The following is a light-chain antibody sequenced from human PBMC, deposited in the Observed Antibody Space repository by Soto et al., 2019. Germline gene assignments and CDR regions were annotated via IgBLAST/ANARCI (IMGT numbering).Light chain of an antibody. V-gene: IGKV1-5*03. Sequence: DIQMTQSPSTLSASVGDRVTITCRASQSISSWLGWYQQKPGKAPKLLIYKASSLESGVPSSFSGSGSGTEFTLTISSLQPDDFATYYCQQYNSYPYTFGQGTKLEIK. CDR2: KAS. CDR1: QSISSW. J-gene: IGKJ2*01. CDR3: QQYNSYPYT.